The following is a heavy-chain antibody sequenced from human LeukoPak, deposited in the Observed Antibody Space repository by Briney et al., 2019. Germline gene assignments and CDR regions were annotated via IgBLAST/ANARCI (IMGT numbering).Heavy chain of an antibody. CDR3: ARDDGNSGSYKNAFDI. Sequence: GGALRLSCAASGFTFSSYSMNWVRQAPGKGLEGVSSISSSSSYIYYADSVKGRFTISRDNAKNSLYLQMNSLRAEDTAVYYCARDDGNSGSYKNAFDIWGQATMVTVSS. CDR1: GFTFSSYS. J-gene: IGHJ3*02. V-gene: IGHV3-21*01. D-gene: IGHD3-10*01. CDR2: ISSSSSYI.